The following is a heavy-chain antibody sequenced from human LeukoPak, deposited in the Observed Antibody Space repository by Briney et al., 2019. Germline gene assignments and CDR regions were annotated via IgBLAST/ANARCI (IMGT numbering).Heavy chain of an antibody. D-gene: IGHD3-22*01. CDR1: GCTFGNYY. J-gene: IGHJ4*02. CDR3: VVDLRYETSGYVFLN. V-gene: IGHV3-43*01. Sequence: GGSLRLSWGASGCTFGNYYMHWVRQAPGKTLEWVSLISWDGTPYYRDSVKGRFSISRDNSKNSLYLQMDTLRSEDTAFYYSVVDLRYETSGYVFLNWGQGTLVTVSS. CDR2: ISWDGTP.